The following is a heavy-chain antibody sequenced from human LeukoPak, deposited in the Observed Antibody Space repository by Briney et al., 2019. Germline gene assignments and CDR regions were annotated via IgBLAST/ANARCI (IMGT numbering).Heavy chain of an antibody. D-gene: IGHD3-10*01. V-gene: IGHV5-51*01. Sequence: GESLQISCKASGYSFTSYWIGWVRQMPGKGLEWMGVIFPGDSDTRYSPSFQGQVTFSADKSITTAYLQWSSLKASDTAVYYCATWAPLSSGNNIYFYGMDVWGRGTAVTVSS. CDR2: IFPGDSDT. CDR3: ATWAPLSSGNNIYFYGMDV. J-gene: IGHJ6*02. CDR1: GYSFTSYW.